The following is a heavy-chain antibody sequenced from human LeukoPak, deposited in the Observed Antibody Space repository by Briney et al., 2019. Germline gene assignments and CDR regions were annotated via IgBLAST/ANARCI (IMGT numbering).Heavy chain of an antibody. CDR1: AVSISRHF. Sequence: SETLSLTCNFSAVSISRHFWSWIRQTPKKGLEWLGYVFSSGSTNYNPSLKSRITISLDTSKHQFSLTLNSVTVADTAVYYCAREYDYWSLGTLVTVSS. V-gene: IGHV4-59*11. CDR2: VFSSGST. J-gene: IGHJ4*01. CDR3: AREYDY.